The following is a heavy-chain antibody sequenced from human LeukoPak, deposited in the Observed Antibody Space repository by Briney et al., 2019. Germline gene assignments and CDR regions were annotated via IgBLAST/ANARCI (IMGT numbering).Heavy chain of an antibody. CDR2: IYSDGSTT. CDR3: VAIVSARPR. CDR1: GFTFSSNW. Sequence: GGSLRLSCAASGFTFSSNWMHWVRQAPGKGLVWVSRIYSDGSTTNLADSVKGRFTISRDNSKNTLYLQMNSLRAEDTAVYHCVAIVSARPRWGQGTLVTVSS. D-gene: IGHD6-6*01. J-gene: IGHJ4*02. V-gene: IGHV3-74*01.